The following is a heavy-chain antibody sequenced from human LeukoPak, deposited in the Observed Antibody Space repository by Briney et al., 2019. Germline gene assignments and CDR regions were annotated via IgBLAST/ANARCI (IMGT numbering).Heavy chain of an antibody. Sequence: GGSLRLSCAASGFTFSSYGMHWVRQAPGKGLEWVAVISYDGNNKYYADSVKGRFTISRDNSKNTLYLQMNSLRAEDTAVYYCAISSGWLFDSWGQGTLVTVSS. CDR3: AISSGWLFDS. CDR2: ISYDGNNK. CDR1: GFTFSSYG. J-gene: IGHJ4*02. D-gene: IGHD6-19*01. V-gene: IGHV3-30*12.